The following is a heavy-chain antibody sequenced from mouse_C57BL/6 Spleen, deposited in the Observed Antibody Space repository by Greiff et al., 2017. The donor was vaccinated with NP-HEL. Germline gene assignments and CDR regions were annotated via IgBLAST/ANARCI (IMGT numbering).Heavy chain of an antibody. Sequence: EVQLQQSGPELVKPGASVKIPCKASGYTFTDYNMDWVKQSHGKSLEWIGDINPNNGGTIYNQKFKGKATLTVDKSSSTAYMELRSLTSEETAVYYCARVYMRSDYFDYWGQGTTLTVSS. D-gene: IGHD1-3*01. CDR1: GYTFTDYN. CDR2: INPNNGGT. J-gene: IGHJ2*01. CDR3: ARVYMRSDYFDY. V-gene: IGHV1-18*01.